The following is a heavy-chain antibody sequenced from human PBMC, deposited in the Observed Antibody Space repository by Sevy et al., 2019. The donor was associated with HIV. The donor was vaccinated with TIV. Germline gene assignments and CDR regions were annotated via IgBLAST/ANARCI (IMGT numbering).Heavy chain of an antibody. J-gene: IGHJ6*03. CDR3: ARRSRYCSSTSCREGYYYYMDV. Sequence: SETLSLTCTVSGGSISSYYWSWIRQPPGKGLEWIGYIYYSGSTNYNPSLKGRVTISVDTSKNQFSLKLSSVTAADTAVYYCARRSRYCSSTSCREGYYYYMDVWGKGTTVTVSS. CDR1: GGSISSYY. CDR2: IYYSGST. V-gene: IGHV4-59*01. D-gene: IGHD2-2*01.